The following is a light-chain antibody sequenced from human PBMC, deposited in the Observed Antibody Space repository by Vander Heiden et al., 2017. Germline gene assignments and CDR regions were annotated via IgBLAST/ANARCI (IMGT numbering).Light chain of an antibody. CDR1: QSISSY. Sequence: DIQMTQPPSSLSASVGVRVTITCRASQSISSYLNWYQQKPGKAPKLLIYAASSLQSGVPSRFSGSGSGTDFTLTISSLQPEDFATYYCQQSYSTPRTFGQGTKVEIK. V-gene: IGKV1-39*01. CDR3: QQSYSTPRT. J-gene: IGKJ1*01. CDR2: AAS.